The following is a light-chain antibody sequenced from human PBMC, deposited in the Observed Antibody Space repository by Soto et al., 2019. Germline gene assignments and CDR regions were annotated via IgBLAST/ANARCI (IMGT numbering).Light chain of an antibody. CDR3: QQLNSRPYT. Sequence: EIVMTQSPATLSVSPGERATLSCRASQSVSSNLAWYQQKPGQAPRLLIYGASTRATGIPARFSGSGSGTEFTLTISSLQSEDFAVYYCQQLNSRPYTFGQGTKLEIK. J-gene: IGKJ2*01. CDR2: GAS. CDR1: QSVSSN. V-gene: IGKV3-15*01.